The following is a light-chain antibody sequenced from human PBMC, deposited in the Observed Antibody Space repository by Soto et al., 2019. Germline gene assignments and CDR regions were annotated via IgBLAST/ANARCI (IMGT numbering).Light chain of an antibody. V-gene: IGKV4-1*01. CDR3: QHYYNSWT. CDR2: WAS. CDR1: QSVLYSSNNENY. Sequence: DIVMTQSTESLAVSLGERATINCKCIQSVLYSSNNENYLAWYQQKAGQPPKLIIDWASTRASGVPDRFSGSGSGTDFTLTISSLQAEDVAVYYCQHYYNSWTFGQGTKVDIK. J-gene: IGKJ1*01.